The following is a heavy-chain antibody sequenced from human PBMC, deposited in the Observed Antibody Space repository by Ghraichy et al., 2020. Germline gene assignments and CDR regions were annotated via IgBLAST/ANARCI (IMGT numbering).Heavy chain of an antibody. CDR3: AGMLGRLYYDTSGYSLDN. V-gene: IGHV4-61*01. Sequence: LTCTVSRGSVRSASYYWSWIRQPPGKGLEWIGYIYYSGSTYYNPSLKNRVTISADTSKNVFSLKLSSVTAADTAVYYCAGMLGRLYYDTSGYSLDNWAQGSLVTVSS. J-gene: IGHJ4*02. CDR1: RGSVRSASYY. D-gene: IGHD3-22*01. CDR2: IYYSGST.